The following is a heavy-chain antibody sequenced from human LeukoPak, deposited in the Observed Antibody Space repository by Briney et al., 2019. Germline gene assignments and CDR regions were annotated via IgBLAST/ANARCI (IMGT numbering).Heavy chain of an antibody. V-gene: IGHV3-43*01. CDR2: ISWDGGST. J-gene: IGHJ4*02. CDR1: GFTFDDYT. D-gene: IGHD2-15*01. Sequence: GGSLRLSCAASGFTFDDYTMHWVRQAPGKGLEWVSLISWDGGSTYYADSVKGRFTISRDNSKNTLYLQMNSLRAEDTAVYYCAREGRDCSGGSCYSDFDYWGQGTLVTVSS. CDR3: AREGRDCSGGSCYSDFDY.